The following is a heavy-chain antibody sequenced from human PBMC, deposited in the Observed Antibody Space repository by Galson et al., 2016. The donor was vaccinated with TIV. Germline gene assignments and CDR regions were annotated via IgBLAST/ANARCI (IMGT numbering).Heavy chain of an antibody. J-gene: IGHJ6*02. CDR1: GFTFSSYA. CDR3: AEVPSSGFSYYYGIDV. V-gene: IGHV3-23*01. CDR2: ITGGGGSS. D-gene: IGHD6-19*01. Sequence: SLRLSCAASGFTFSSYALTWVRQAPGKGLEWVAAITGGGGSSYYADSVKGRFTISRDNSKKMLYLQLNSLRAEDTAVYYCAEVPSSGFSYYYGIDVWGQGTTVTVA.